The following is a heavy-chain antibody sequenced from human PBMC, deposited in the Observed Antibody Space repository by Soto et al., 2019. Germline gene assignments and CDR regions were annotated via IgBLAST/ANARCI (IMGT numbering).Heavy chain of an antibody. V-gene: IGHV3-23*01. CDR2: ISGSGGSA. CDR3: AKEDDAWTNGYFDI. J-gene: IGHJ3*02. Sequence: EVQLLESGGGVVQPGGSLRLSCAASGFSFSSYDMSWVRQAPEKGLEWVSAISGSGGSAYYADSVKGRFTISRDNSKNNLYVQMNSLRAEDTDIYYCAKEDDAWTNGYFDIGGQGTMVTVSS. D-gene: IGHD2-8*01. CDR1: GFSFSSYD.